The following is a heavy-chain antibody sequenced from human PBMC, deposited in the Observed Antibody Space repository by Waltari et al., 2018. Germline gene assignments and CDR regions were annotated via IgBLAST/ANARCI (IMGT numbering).Heavy chain of an antibody. CDR3: SRPPYGDTDY. V-gene: IGHV3-73*02. D-gene: IGHD4-17*01. J-gene: IGHJ4*02. CDR1: GFSFSGSA. Sequence: EVQLVESGGGLVQPGESLKLSCVASGFSFSGSAMPGVRQASGKGLEWVGRIRTKAKNYATGYGASVKGRFTISRDDSKNTTYLQMNSLKTEDTAVYYCSRPPYGDTDYWGQGTLVTVSS. CDR2: IRTKAKNYAT.